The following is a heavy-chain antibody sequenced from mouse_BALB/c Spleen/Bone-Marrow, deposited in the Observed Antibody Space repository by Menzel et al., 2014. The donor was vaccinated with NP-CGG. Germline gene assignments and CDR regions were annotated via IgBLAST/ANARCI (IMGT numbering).Heavy chain of an antibody. D-gene: IGHD2-10*01. Sequence: VKLQESGPGLVQPSQSLSITCTVSGFSLTSYGVHWVRQSPGKGLEWLGVIWSGGSTDYNAAFISGLSISKDNSKSQVFFKTNSLQANDTAIYYCARNTYYGNPFAYLGQATLVTVSA. CDR2: IWSGGST. CDR3: ARNTYYGNPFAY. V-gene: IGHV2-2*02. CDR1: GFSLTSYG. J-gene: IGHJ3*01.